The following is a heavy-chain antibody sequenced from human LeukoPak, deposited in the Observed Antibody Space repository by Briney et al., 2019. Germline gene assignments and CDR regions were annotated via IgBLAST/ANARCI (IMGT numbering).Heavy chain of an antibody. Sequence: SETLSLTCTVSRGSISSGAYYWSWIRQHTGKGLEWIGYIYYSGSTYYNPSLKSRVTISVDTSKNQFSLKLSSVTAADTAVYYCVRATVPNGETFDIWGQGTMVTVSS. CDR2: IYYSGST. D-gene: IGHD4-17*01. CDR1: RGSISSGAYY. V-gene: IGHV4-31*03. J-gene: IGHJ3*02. CDR3: VRATVPNGETFDI.